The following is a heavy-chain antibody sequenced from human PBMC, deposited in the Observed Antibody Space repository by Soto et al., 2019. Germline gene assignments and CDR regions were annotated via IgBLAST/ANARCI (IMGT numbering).Heavy chain of an antibody. CDR1: GFTVSSNY. Sequence: EVQLVESGGGLVQPGGSLRLSCAASGFTVSSNYMSWVRQAPGKGLEWVSVIYSGGSTYYADSVKGRFTISRDNSKNTLYLQMNSLRAEDTAVYYCARANSGWKHYYGMDVWGQGTTVTVSS. CDR2: IYSGGST. J-gene: IGHJ6*02. D-gene: IGHD6-19*01. CDR3: ARANSGWKHYYGMDV. V-gene: IGHV3-66*01.